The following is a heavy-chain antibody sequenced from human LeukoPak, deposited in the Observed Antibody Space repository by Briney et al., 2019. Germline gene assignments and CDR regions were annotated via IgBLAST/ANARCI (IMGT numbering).Heavy chain of an antibody. CDR1: GFPFSSYS. Sequence: GSLRLSFAASGFPFSSYSMSWVRPAPGKGLGWVAVISYDGSNKYYADSVKGRFTISRDNSKNTLYLQMNSLRAEDTAVYYCARIVTLPPLHYYYMDVWGKGTTVTVSS. V-gene: IGHV3-30-3*01. CDR2: ISYDGSNK. J-gene: IGHJ6*03. D-gene: IGHD2/OR15-2a*01. CDR3: ARIVTLPPLHYYYMDV.